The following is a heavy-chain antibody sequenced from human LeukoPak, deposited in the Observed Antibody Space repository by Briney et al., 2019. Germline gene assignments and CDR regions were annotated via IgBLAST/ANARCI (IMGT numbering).Heavy chain of an antibody. V-gene: IGHV4-38-2*02. Sequence: SETLSLTCTVSGYSISSGYYWGWIWQPPGKGLEWIGSIYHSGSTYYNPSLKSRVTISVDTSKNQFSLKLSSVTAADTAVYYCARHTYYYDSSGYSFDYWGQGTLVTVSS. CDR1: GYSISSGYY. D-gene: IGHD3-22*01. CDR2: IYHSGST. J-gene: IGHJ4*02. CDR3: ARHTYYYDSSGYSFDY.